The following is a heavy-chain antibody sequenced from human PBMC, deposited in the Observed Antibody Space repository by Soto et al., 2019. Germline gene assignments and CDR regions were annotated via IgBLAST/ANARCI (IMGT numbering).Heavy chain of an antibody. Sequence: GASVKVSCKASGYTFTSYAMHWVRQAPGQRLEWMGWINAGNGNTKYSQKFQGRVTITRDTSASTAYMELSSLRSEDTAVYYCARARSGSYGPFDYWGQGTLVTSPQ. J-gene: IGHJ4*02. V-gene: IGHV1-3*01. D-gene: IGHD1-26*01. CDR3: ARARSGSYGPFDY. CDR1: GYTFTSYA. CDR2: INAGNGNT.